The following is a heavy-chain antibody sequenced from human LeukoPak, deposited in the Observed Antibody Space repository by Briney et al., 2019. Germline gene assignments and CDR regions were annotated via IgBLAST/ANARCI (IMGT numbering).Heavy chain of an antibody. J-gene: IGHJ6*02. V-gene: IGHV4-30-2*01. CDR3: ARAPRSYGMDV. CDR1: GGSISSGGYS. Sequence: SQTLSLTCAVSGGSISSGGYSWSWIRQPPGKGLEWIGYIYHSGSTYYNPSLKSRVTISVDRSKNQFSLKLSSVTAADTAVYYCARAPRSYGMDVWGQGTTVTVSS. CDR2: IYHSGST.